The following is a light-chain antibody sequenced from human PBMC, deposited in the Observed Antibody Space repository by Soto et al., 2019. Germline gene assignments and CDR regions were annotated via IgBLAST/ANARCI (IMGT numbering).Light chain of an antibody. Sequence: QSVLTQPPSASGTPGLRVTISCSGSDSNIGSRPVNWYQQLPGTAPKLLIQANNQRPSGVPDRFSGSKSGTSASLAISGLQSEDEADYYCSAWDVSLNGRVFGGGTKLTVL. CDR2: ANN. CDR3: SAWDVSLNGRV. V-gene: IGLV1-44*01. J-gene: IGLJ3*02. CDR1: DSNIGSRP.